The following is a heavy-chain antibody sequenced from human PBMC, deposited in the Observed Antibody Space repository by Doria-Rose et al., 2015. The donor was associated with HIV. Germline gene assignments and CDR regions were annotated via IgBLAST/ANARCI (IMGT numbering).Heavy chain of an antibody. J-gene: IGHJ4*02. D-gene: IGHD6-13*01. Sequence: QITLKESGPVLVKPTETLTLTCTVSGVSLSSPGMGVSWIRQPPGKALEWLANIFSDDERSYDTSLKSRLTISRCTSKSQVVLTMTDMDPVDTATYYCARIKSSRWYRKYYFDFWGQGTLVIVSA. CDR3: ARIKSSRWYRKYYFDF. CDR2: IFSDDER. V-gene: IGHV2-26*01. CDR1: GVSLSSPGMG.